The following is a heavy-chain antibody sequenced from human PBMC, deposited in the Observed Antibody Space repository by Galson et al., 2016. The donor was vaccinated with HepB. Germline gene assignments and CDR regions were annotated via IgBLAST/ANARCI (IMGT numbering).Heavy chain of an antibody. CDR2: ISFDGNNK. V-gene: IGHV3-30*18. CDR3: AKDSRGYWAYYHYYYMDV. Sequence: SLRLSCAASGFTFNSYGMHWVRQAPGKGLEWLAFISFDGNNKDYADSVKGRFTISRDKSTKTLYLHMNSLRVEDTALYHCAKDSRGYWAYYHYYYMDVWSKGTTVTVSS. D-gene: IGHD5-18*01. CDR1: GFTFNSYG. J-gene: IGHJ6*03.